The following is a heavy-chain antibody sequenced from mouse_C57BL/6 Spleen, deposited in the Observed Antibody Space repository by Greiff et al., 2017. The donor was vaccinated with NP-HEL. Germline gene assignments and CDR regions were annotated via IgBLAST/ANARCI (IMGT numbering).Heavy chain of an antibody. V-gene: IGHV1-66*01. CDR1: GYSFTSYY. CDR3: AREGTGVLFAY. Sequence: QVQLQQSGPELVKPGASVKISCKASGYSFTSYYIHWVKQRPGQGLEWIGWIYPGSGNTKYNEKFKGKATLTADTSSSTAYMQLSSLTSEDSAVYYCAREGTGVLFAYWGQGTLVTVSA. D-gene: IGHD4-1*01. CDR2: IYPGSGNT. J-gene: IGHJ3*01.